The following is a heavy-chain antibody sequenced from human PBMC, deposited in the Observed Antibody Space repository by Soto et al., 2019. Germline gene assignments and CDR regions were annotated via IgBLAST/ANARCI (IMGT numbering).Heavy chain of an antibody. V-gene: IGHV4-39*01. Sequence: SETLSLTCTVSGGSISSSSYNWGWIRQPPGKGLEWIGSIYYSGSTYYNPSLKSRVTISVDTSKNQFSLKLSSVTAADTAVYYCARHGSAEDLYYYGMDVWGQGTTVT. J-gene: IGHJ6*02. D-gene: IGHD1-26*01. CDR1: GGSISSSSYN. CDR3: ARHGSAEDLYYYGMDV. CDR2: IYYSGST.